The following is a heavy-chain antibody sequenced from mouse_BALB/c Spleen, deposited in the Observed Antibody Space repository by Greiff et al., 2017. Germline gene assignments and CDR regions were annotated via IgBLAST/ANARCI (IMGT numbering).Heavy chain of an antibody. CDR2: IWGDGST. Sequence: VQGVESGPGLVAPSQSLSITCTVSGFSLTGYGVNWVRQPPGKGLEWLGMIWGDGSTDYNSALKSRLSISKDNSKSQVFLKMNSLQTDDTARYYCARDMTTTDYAMDYWGQGTSVTVSS. CDR1: GFSLTGYG. CDR3: ARDMTTTDYAMDY. J-gene: IGHJ4*01. V-gene: IGHV2-6-7*01. D-gene: IGHD2-4*01.